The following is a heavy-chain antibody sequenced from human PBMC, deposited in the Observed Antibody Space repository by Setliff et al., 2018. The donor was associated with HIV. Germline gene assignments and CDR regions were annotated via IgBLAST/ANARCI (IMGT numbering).Heavy chain of an antibody. CDR2: IYNSGST. J-gene: IGHJ6*03. D-gene: IGHD1-26*01. CDR3: ARAHSGSYYYYYYMDV. Sequence: PSETLSLTCTVSGGSFSSGGYYWTWIRQHPGEGLEWIGHIYNSGSTYSNPSLQSRVRISVDTSKNQFSLRLSSVTAADTAVYYCARAHSGSYYYYYYMDVWGKGTTVTVSS. V-gene: IGHV4-31*03. CDR1: GGSFSSGGYY.